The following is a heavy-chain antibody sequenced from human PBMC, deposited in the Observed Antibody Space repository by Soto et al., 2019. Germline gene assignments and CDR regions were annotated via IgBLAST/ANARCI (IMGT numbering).Heavy chain of an antibody. V-gene: IGHV1-18*01. CDR3: ARGPYYDFWSGYFSETKYYFDY. J-gene: IGHJ4*02. CDR2: ISAYNGNT. Sequence: ASVKVSCKASGYTFTSYGISWVRQAPGQGLEWMGWISAYNGNTNYAQKLQGRVTMTTDTSTSTAYVELRSLRSADTAVYYCARGPYYDFWSGYFSETKYYFDYWGQGTLVTVSS. D-gene: IGHD3-3*01. CDR1: GYTFTSYG.